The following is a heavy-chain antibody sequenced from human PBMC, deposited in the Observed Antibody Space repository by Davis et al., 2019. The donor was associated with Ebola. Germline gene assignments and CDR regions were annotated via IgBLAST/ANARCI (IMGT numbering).Heavy chain of an antibody. CDR1: GFTFSSYG. CDR3: AKDGGASSGYTFDY. D-gene: IGHD3-22*01. Sequence: PGGSLISCAASGFTFSSYGMHWVRQAPGKGLEWVAVISYDGSNKYYADSVKGRFTISRDNSKNTLYLQMNSLRAEDTAVYYCAKDGGASSGYTFDYWGQGTLVTVSS. V-gene: IGHV3-30*18. J-gene: IGHJ4*02. CDR2: ISYDGSNK.